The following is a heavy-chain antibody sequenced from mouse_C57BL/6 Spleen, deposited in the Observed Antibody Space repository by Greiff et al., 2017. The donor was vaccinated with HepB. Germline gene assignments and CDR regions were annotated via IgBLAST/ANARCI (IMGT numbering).Heavy chain of an antibody. Sequence: EVKVVESGGGLVKPGGSLKLSCAASGFTFSSYAMSWVRQTPEKRLEWVATISDGGSYTYYPDNVKGRFTISRDNAKNNLYLQMSHLKSEDTAMYYCARDLSNSTLYYFDYWGQGTTLTVSS. J-gene: IGHJ2*01. CDR2: ISDGGSYT. CDR1: GFTFSSYA. CDR3: ARDLSNSTLYYFDY. D-gene: IGHD2-5*01. V-gene: IGHV5-4*01.